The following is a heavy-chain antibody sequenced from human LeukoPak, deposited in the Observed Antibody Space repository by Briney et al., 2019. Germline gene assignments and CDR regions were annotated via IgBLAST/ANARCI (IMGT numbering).Heavy chain of an antibody. CDR2: IIPIFGTA. V-gene: IGHV1-69*06. CDR3: ARYLIYCSSTSCTRGNFDY. J-gene: IGHJ4*02. Sequence: SVKVSCKASGDTFISYATSWVRQAPGQGLEWMGGIIPIFGTANYAQKFQGRVTITADKSTSTAYMELSSLRSEDTAVYYCARYLIYCSSTSCTRGNFDYWGQGTLFTVSS. CDR1: GDTFISYA. D-gene: IGHD2-2*01.